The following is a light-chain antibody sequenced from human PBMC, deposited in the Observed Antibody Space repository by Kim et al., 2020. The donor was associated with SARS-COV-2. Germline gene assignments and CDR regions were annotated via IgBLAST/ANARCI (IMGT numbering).Light chain of an antibody. J-gene: IGLJ3*02. CDR3: SAWDRSLRGWV. CDR2: RNN. V-gene: IGLV10-54*01. CDR1: SNNVGNQG. Sequence: HAGLTQPPSVSKDLRQTATLTCTGNSNNVGNQGAAWLQQHQGHPPKVLFYRNNKRPSGISERLSASRSGNTASLTITGLQPEDEADYYCSAWDRSLRGWVFGGGTQLTVL.